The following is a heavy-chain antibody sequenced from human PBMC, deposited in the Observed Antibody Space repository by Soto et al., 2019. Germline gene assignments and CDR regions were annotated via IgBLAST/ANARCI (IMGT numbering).Heavy chain of an antibody. V-gene: IGHV4-39*01. CDR1: GGSISSSSYY. D-gene: IGHD2-2*01. CDR2: IYYSGST. Sequence: SKTLSLTCTVSGGSISSSSYYWGWIRQPPGKGLEWIGSIYYSGSTYYNPSLKSRVTISVDTSKNQFSLKLSSVTAADTAVYYCARGIKDIVVVPAAKNFANYFDYWGQGTLVTVSS. J-gene: IGHJ4*02. CDR3: ARGIKDIVVVPAAKNFANYFDY.